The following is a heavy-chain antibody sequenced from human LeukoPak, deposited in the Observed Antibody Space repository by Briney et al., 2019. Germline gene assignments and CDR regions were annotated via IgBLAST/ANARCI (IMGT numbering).Heavy chain of an antibody. J-gene: IGHJ6*02. V-gene: IGHV3-30*18. CDR1: GFTFSSYG. Sequence: GGSLRLSCAASGFTFSSYGMHWVRQAPGKGLEWVAVILYDGCNKYYADSVKGRFTISRDNSKNTLYLQMNSLRAEDTAVYYCAKDFHYYGSGSYYYYFYGMDVWGQGTTVTVSS. CDR2: ILYDGCNK. D-gene: IGHD3-10*01. CDR3: AKDFHYYGSGSYYYYFYGMDV.